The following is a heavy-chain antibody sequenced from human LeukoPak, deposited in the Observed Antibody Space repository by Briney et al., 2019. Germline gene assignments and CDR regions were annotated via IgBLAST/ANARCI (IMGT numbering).Heavy chain of an antibody. D-gene: IGHD1-26*01. CDR3: ARGMSGTYQPFDY. Sequence: SETLSLTCAISGDSVSSYYWSWIRQPPGKGLEWIGYILYSGTTSYNPFLKSRVTMSVDTSKNQFSLKLSSVTAADTAVYYCARGMSGTYQPFDYWGQGTLVTVSS. CDR1: GDSVSSYY. V-gene: IGHV4-59*02. J-gene: IGHJ4*02. CDR2: ILYSGTT.